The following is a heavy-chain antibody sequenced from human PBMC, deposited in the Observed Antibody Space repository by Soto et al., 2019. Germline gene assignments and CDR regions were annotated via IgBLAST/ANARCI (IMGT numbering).Heavy chain of an antibody. Sequence: SVKVSCKASGGTFSSYTISWVRQAPGQGLEWMGRIIPILGIANYAQKFQGRVTITADKSTSTAYMELSSLRSEDTAVYYCASEQSNKAYDSSGTNVDWGQGTLVTVSS. CDR3: ASEQSNKAYDSSGTNVD. CDR2: IIPILGIA. D-gene: IGHD3-22*01. V-gene: IGHV1-69*02. J-gene: IGHJ4*02. CDR1: GGTFSSYT.